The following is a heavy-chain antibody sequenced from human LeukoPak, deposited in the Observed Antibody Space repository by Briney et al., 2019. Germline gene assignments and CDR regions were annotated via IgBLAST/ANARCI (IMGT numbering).Heavy chain of an antibody. V-gene: IGHV4-59*12. J-gene: IGHJ2*01. CDR3: ARGEWKLLSHYWYFDL. Sequence: SETLSLTCTVSGGSISSYYWSWIRQPPGKGLEWIGYIYYSGSTNYNPSLKSRVTISVDTSKNQFSLQLNSVTPEDTAVYYCARGEWKLLSHYWYFDLWGRGTLVTVSS. D-gene: IGHD1-26*01. CDR1: GGSISSYY. CDR2: IYYSGST.